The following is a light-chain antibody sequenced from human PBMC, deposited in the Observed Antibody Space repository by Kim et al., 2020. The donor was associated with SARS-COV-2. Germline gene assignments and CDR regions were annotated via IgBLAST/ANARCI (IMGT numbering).Light chain of an antibody. CDR3: QQYNNWPFT. CDR2: GAS. Sequence: VSPGERATLSCRASQRVSSNLAWYQQKPGQSPRLLIFGASTRATGIPARFSGSGSGTDFTLTISSLQSEDFAVYYCQQYNNWPFTFGPGTKVDIK. CDR1: QRVSSN. V-gene: IGKV3-15*01. J-gene: IGKJ3*01.